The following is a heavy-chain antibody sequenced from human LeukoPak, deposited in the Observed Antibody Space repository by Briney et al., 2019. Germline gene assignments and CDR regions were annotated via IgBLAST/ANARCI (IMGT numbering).Heavy chain of an antibody. CDR2: ISCNSGSI. V-gene: IGHV3-9*01. D-gene: IGHD3-10*01. CDR1: GFTFDDYA. Sequence: GGSLRLSCAASGFTFDDYAMHWFRQAPGKGLEWVLGISCNSGSICYADSVKGRFTISRDNAKNSLYLQMNSLRAEDTALYYCAKTMVRGVTSFGMDVWGQGTTVTVSS. J-gene: IGHJ6*02. CDR3: AKTMVRGVTSFGMDV.